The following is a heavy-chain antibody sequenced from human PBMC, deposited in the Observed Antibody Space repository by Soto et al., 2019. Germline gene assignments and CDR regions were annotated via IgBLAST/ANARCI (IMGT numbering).Heavy chain of an antibody. V-gene: IGHV3-23*01. CDR1: GFSFRSYA. D-gene: IGHD6-13*01. CDR3: ARDRESDAWYEDY. CDR2: VSTSGSST. Sequence: EVQLLESGGGLVQPGGSLRLSCAASGFSFRSYAMSWVRQAPGKGLVWVSVVSTSGSSTYYADSVRGRFTISRDNSKNTLYLQMNSLRAEDTALYYCARDRESDAWYEDYWGQGTLVTVSS. J-gene: IGHJ4*02.